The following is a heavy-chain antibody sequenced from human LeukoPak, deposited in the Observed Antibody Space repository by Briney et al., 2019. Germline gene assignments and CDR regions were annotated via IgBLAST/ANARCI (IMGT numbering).Heavy chain of an antibody. J-gene: IGHJ3*01. V-gene: IGHV3-7*01. Sequence: PGGSLRLSCAASGFTFRSYWMSWVRQAPGKGLEWVANTKQDGSEKYYVDSVKGRFTISRDNARNLLYLQMNSLRVEDTAVYYCARGAYYYNSGDAFDVWGQGTMVTVSS. CDR2: TKQDGSEK. D-gene: IGHD3-10*01. CDR1: GFTFRSYW. CDR3: ARGAYYYNSGDAFDV.